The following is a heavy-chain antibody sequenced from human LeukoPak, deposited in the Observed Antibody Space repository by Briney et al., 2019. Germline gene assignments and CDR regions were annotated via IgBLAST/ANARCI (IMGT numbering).Heavy chain of an antibody. CDR1: GFTFSSYA. CDR2: ISGSGGST. J-gene: IGHJ4*02. V-gene: IGHV3-23*01. CDR3: AKDRYSYTYQFDY. Sequence: GGCLRLSCAASGFTFSSYAMSWVRQAPGEGLEWVSAISGSGGSTYYADSAKGRFTISRDNSKNTLYLQMNSLRAEDTAVYYCAKDRYSYTYQFDYWAREPWSPSPQ. D-gene: IGHD5-18*01.